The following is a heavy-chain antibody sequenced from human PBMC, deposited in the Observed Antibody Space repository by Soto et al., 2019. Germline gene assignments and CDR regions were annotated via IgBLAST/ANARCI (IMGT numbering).Heavy chain of an antibody. CDR3: ARDRYCSTTTCWSYNWFDP. J-gene: IGHJ5*02. Sequence: GASVKVSCKASGDTFSSHTISWVRQAPGRGLEWMGRIIPILGIANYPQKFQGRVTITADRSTSTAYMELSSLRSEDTAVYYCARDRYCSTTTCWSYNWFDPWGQGTLVTVSS. CDR1: GDTFSSHT. CDR2: IIPILGIA. V-gene: IGHV1-69*04. D-gene: IGHD2-2*01.